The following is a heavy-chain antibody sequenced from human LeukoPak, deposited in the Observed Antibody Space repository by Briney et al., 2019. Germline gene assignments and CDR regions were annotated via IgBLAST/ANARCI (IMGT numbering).Heavy chain of an antibody. V-gene: IGHV3-33*06. J-gene: IGHJ4*02. Sequence: PGGSLRLSCAASGFTFSSYGMHWVRQAPGKGLEWVAVWYGGSNKYYADSVKGRFTISRDNSKNTLYLQMNSLRAEDTAVYYCAKEVNFWSGYRFDYWGQGTLVTVSS. CDR3: AKEVNFWSGYRFDY. CDR2: WYGGSNK. D-gene: IGHD3-3*01. CDR1: GFTFSSYG.